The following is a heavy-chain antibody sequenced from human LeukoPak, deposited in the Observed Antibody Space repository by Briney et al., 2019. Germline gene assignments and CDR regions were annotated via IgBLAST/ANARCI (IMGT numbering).Heavy chain of an antibody. V-gene: IGHV3-33*06. CDR2: IWYDGTNK. D-gene: IGHD7-27*01. J-gene: IGHJ4*02. CDR3: AKSGRNWAYLEY. Sequence: GGSLRLSCAVSGFTLSNYGMHWVRQAPGRGLEWVAVIWYDGTNKYYADSVRGRFTISRDSSKNTLYLKMNSLRAEDTAVYYCAKSGRNWAYLEYWGQGTLVTVSS. CDR1: GFTLSNYG.